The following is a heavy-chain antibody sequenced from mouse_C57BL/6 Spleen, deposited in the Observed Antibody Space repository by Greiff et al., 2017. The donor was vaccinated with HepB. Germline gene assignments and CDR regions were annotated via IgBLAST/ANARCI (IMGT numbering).Heavy chain of an antibody. CDR2: INPYNGGT. V-gene: IGHV1-19*01. D-gene: IGHD1-1*01. J-gene: IGHJ2*01. CDR3: ARMDYYGSRN. Sequence: EVQLQQSGPVLVKPGASVKMSCKASGYTFTDYYMNWVKQSHGKSLEWIGVINPYNGGTSYNQKFKGKATLTVYKSSSTAYMELHSLTSEDSAVYYCARMDYYGSRNWGQGTTLPVSS. CDR1: GYTFTDYY.